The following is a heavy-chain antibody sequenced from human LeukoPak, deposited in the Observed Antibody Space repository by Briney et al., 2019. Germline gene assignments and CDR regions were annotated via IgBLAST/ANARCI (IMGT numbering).Heavy chain of an antibody. CDR2: IYYSGST. D-gene: IGHD3-10*01. CDR1: GGSFSTYY. V-gene: IGHV4-34*01. CDR3: ASTNLLWFGELYGYFDY. Sequence: SETLSLTCAVYGGSFSTYYWSWIRQPPGKGLEWIGSIYYSGSTYYNPSLKSRVTISVDTSKNQFSLKLSSVTAADTAVYYCASTNLLWFGELYGYFDYWGQGTLVTVSS. J-gene: IGHJ4*02.